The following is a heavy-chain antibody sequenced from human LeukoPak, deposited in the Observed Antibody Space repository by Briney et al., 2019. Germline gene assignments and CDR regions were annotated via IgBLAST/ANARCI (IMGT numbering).Heavy chain of an antibody. CDR3: ASAVVVTATLDY. V-gene: IGHV1-46*01. CDR2: INPIGDST. D-gene: IGHD2-21*02. J-gene: IGHJ4*02. Sequence: ASVKVSCKASGYTFTSYYMHWVRQAPGQGLEWMGIINPIGDSTSYAQKFQGRVTMTRDTSTSTVYMELSSLRPEDTAVYYCASAVVVTATLDYWGQGTLVTVSS. CDR1: GYTFTSYY.